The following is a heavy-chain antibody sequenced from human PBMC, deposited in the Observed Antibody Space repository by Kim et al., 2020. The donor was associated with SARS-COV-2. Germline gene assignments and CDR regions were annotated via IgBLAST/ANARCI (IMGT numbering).Heavy chain of an antibody. CDR1: GFTFSSYG. V-gene: IGHV3-30*18. CDR2: ISYDGSNK. CDR3: ANADCGDLDY. D-gene: IGHD4-17*01. Sequence: GGSLRLSCAASGFTFSSYGMHWVRQAPGKGLEWVAVISYDGSNKYYADSVKGRFTISRDNSKNTLYLQMNSLRAEDTAVYYCANADCGDLDYWGQGTLVTVSS. J-gene: IGHJ4*02.